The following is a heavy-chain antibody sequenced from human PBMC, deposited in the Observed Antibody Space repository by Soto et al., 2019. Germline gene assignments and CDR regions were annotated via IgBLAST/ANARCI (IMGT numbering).Heavy chain of an antibody. CDR3: ARARSPYDSSGCYYKLGGLFDY. Sequence: QVQLQESGPGLVKPSQTLSLTCTVSGGSISSGDYYWSWIRQPPGKGLEWIGYIYYSGSTYYNPSLKSRVTISVDTSKNQFSLKLSSVTAADTAVYYCARARSPYDSSGCYYKLGGLFDYWGQGTLVTVSS. CDR2: IYYSGST. V-gene: IGHV4-30-4*01. CDR1: GGSISSGDYY. J-gene: IGHJ4*02. D-gene: IGHD3-22*01.